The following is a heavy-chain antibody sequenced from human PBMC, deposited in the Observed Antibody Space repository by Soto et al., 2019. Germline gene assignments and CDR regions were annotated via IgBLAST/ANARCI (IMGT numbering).Heavy chain of an antibody. CDR3: ANGLGKAAVLWYY. Sequence: EVQLLESGGGLVQPGGSLRLSCAASGFTFSSYAMSWVRQAPGKALEWVSAISGSGGSTSYADSVKGRFTISRDNSKNTLYLQMNSVSAEDTAVYYCANGLGKAAVLWYYWGQGTLVIVSS. CDR1: GFTFSSYA. CDR2: ISGSGGST. J-gene: IGHJ4*02. V-gene: IGHV3-23*01. D-gene: IGHD6-13*01.